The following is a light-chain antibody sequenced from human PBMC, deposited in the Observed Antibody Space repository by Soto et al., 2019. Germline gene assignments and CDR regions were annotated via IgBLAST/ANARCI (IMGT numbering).Light chain of an antibody. CDR1: SSDVGDYNY. CDR2: DVS. V-gene: IGLV2-14*01. CDR3: SSYTSTTTRV. J-gene: IGLJ1*01. Sequence: QSALTQPASVSGSPGQSITISCTGTSSDVGDYNYVSWYQQHPGKAPKLMIYDVSNRPSGVSNRFSGSKSGSTASLTISGLQAEDAADYYCSSYTSTTTRVFGTGTKLTVL.